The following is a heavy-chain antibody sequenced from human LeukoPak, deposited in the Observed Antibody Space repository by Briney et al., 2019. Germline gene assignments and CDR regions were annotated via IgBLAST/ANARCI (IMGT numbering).Heavy chain of an antibody. V-gene: IGHV1-69*13. CDR1: GGTFSNYA. Sequence: SVKVSCKASGGTFSNYAFSWVRQAPGQGLEWMGRIIPTFDTPIYAQNFQDRVTISADESTSTAYMELTKLTFEDTAVYYCANLNAFDPWGQGTLVTVSS. J-gene: IGHJ5*02. CDR3: ANLNAFDP. CDR2: IIPTFDTP.